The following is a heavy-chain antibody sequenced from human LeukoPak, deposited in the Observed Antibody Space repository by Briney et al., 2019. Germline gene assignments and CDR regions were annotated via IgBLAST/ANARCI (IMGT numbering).Heavy chain of an antibody. CDR3: ARDRGPYYDFWSGSLNPFDY. CDR2: IIPILGIA. D-gene: IGHD3-3*01. Sequence: SVKASCKASVYTFTYYDINWVRQAPGQGLEWMGRIIPILGIANYAQKFQGRVTITADKSTSTPYMELRSLSSEDTAVYYCARDRGPYYDFWSGSLNPFDYCGQGTLVTVSS. CDR1: VYTFTYYD. J-gene: IGHJ4*02. V-gene: IGHV1-69*04.